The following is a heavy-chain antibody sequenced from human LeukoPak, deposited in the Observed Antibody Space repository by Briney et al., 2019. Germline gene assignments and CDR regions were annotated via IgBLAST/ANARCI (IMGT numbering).Heavy chain of an antibody. V-gene: IGHV1-3*02. CDR1: GYTFTSYA. D-gene: IGHD3-22*01. CDR2: SNAGNGNT. Sequence: ASVKVACKASGYTFTSYAMHWVRQAPGQRLEWMGWSNAGNGNTKYSQEFQGRVTITRDTSASTAYMELSSLRSEDMAVYYCARAYNYYDSSGYYLGYYFDYWGQGTLVTVSS. CDR3: ARAYNYYDSSGYYLGYYFDY. J-gene: IGHJ4*02.